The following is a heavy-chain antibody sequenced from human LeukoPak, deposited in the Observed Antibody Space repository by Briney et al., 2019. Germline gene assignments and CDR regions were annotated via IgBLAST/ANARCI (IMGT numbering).Heavy chain of an antibody. J-gene: IGHJ6*02. CDR3: ARGGSTMIVSGYYYYGMDV. D-gene: IGHD3-22*01. V-gene: IGHV1-69*04. Sequence: ASVKVSCKASGGTFSSYAISWVRQAPGQGLEWMGRIIPILGIANYAQKFQGRVTITADKSTSTAYMELSSPRSEDTAVYYCARGGSTMIVSGYYYYGMDVWGQGTTVTVSS. CDR1: GGTFSSYA. CDR2: IIPILGIA.